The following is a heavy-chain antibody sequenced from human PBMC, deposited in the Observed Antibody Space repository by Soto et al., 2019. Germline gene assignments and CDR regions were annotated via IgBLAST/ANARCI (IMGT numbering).Heavy chain of an antibody. CDR1: GYTFTSYG. V-gene: IGHV1-18*01. J-gene: IGHJ6*02. Sequence: QVQLVQSGAEVKKPGASVKVSCKASGYTFTSYGISWVRQAPGQGLEWMGWISAYNGNTNYAQKPQGRVTMTTDTYTTTAYMGLRSLRSEDTAVYYCARAGYYDILTGHSYYYYGMDVWGQGTTVTVSS. CDR3: ARAGYYDILTGHSYYYYGMDV. D-gene: IGHD3-9*01. CDR2: ISAYNGNT.